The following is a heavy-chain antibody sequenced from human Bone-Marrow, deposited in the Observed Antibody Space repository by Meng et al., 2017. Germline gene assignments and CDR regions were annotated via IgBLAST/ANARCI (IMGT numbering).Heavy chain of an antibody. CDR2: IYYSGST. J-gene: IGHJ3*02. CDR1: GGSISSSSYY. Sequence: SETLSLTCSVFGGSISSSSYYWGWIRQPPGKGLEWIGSIYYSGSTYYNPSLKSRVTISVDTSKNQFSLKLSSVTAADMTVYYCARAYGGSGYYPLPRDAFDIWGQGTMVTVSS. V-gene: IGHV4-39*07. D-gene: IGHD3-22*01. CDR3: ARAYGGSGYYPLPRDAFDI.